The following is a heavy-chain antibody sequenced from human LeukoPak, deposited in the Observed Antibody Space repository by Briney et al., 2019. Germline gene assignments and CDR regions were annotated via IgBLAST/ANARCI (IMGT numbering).Heavy chain of an antibody. CDR2: IIPIFGTA. CDR1: GGTFSSYA. Sequence: ASVKVSCKASGGTFSSYAISWVRQAPGQGLEWMGGIIPIFGTANYAQKFQGRVTITADESTSTAYMELSSLRAEDTAVYYCARGGDPVKYYAEYFQYWGQGTLVTVSS. V-gene: IGHV1-69*13. CDR3: ARGGDPVKYYAEYFQY. D-gene: IGHD2-21*02. J-gene: IGHJ1*01.